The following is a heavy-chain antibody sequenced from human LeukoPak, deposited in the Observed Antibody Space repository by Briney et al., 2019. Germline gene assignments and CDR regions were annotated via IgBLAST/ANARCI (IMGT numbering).Heavy chain of an antibody. D-gene: IGHD3-10*01. V-gene: IGHV3-20*04. CDR1: GFTFPDYG. J-gene: IGHJ4*02. CDR2: VDLNGGST. CDR3: ARLFNFYGSGTYYPFDS. Sequence: GSLSPCCAASGFTFPDYGMYRAPLAPGKGLAWVSGVDLNGGSTHYADSVKGRFTIPRDNAKNSLYLQMNTLRAEDTALYYCARLFNFYGSGTYYPFDSWGQGALVSVSS.